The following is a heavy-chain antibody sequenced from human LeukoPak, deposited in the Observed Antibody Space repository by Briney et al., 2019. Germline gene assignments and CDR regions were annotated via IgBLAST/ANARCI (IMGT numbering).Heavy chain of an antibody. CDR2: ISYHGTDK. V-gene: IGHV3-30*18. J-gene: IGHJ4*02. D-gene: IGHD3-22*01. CDR1: GFTFSTYG. Sequence: GGSLRLSCAASGFTFSTYGMHWVRQAPGKGLEWVAVISYHGTDKYYADSLEGRFTISRDNSKNTLYLQIDSLRAEDTAVYHCAKPRHDYYDSSGYYFDYWGQGTLVTVSS. CDR3: AKPRHDYYDSSGYYFDY.